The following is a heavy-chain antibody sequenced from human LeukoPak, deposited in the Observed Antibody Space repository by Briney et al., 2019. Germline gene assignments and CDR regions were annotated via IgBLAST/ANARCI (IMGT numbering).Heavy chain of an antibody. J-gene: IGHJ4*02. Sequence: GGSLRLSCAASGFTFRSFAMSWVRQAPGKGLEWVSSINGNDYRTFYADSVKGRFTISRDNSKNTLYLQINSLRAEDTAVYYCARSGIQLWSYSDYWGQGTLVTVSS. CDR3: ARSGIQLWSYSDY. D-gene: IGHD5-18*01. CDR2: INGNDYRT. CDR1: GFTFRSFA. V-gene: IGHV3-23*01.